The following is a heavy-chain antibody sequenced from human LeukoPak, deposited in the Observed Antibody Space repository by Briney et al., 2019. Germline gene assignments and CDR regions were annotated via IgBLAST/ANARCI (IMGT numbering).Heavy chain of an antibody. Sequence: GGSLGLSCVASGFTFSTYWKSWVRQAPGKGLEGLANIDQDGSDKYYVDSVKGRFTISRDNTKNSLYLQMNSLRAEDTAVYYCARGNWNSLNWFDPWGQGTLVTVSS. J-gene: IGHJ5*02. V-gene: IGHV3-7*01. D-gene: IGHD1-1*01. CDR1: GFTFSTYW. CDR2: IDQDGSDK. CDR3: ARGNWNSLNWFDP.